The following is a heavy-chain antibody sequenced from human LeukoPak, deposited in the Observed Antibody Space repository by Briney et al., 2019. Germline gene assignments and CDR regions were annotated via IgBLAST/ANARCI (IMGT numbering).Heavy chain of an antibody. CDR2: ISSGSSYI. J-gene: IGHJ1*01. V-gene: IGHV3-21*06. Sequence: GGSLRLSCAASGFTFSIYSMNWVRQAPGKGLEWVSSISSGSSYIYYADSVKGRFTISRDNARNSMYLQMNSLRAEDTAVYYCARDIVDSYEYLQHWGQGTLVTVSS. CDR3: ARDIVDSYEYLQH. CDR1: GFTFSIYS. D-gene: IGHD3-16*02.